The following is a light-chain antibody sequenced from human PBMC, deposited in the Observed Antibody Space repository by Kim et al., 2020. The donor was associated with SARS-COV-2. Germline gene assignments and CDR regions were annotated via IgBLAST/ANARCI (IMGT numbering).Light chain of an antibody. CDR1: SSDIGVYKY. V-gene: IGLV2-14*03. J-gene: IGLJ3*02. Sequence: QSALTQPASVSGSPGQSITISCTGTSSDIGVYKYVSWYQQHPGKAPKLMIYDVSNRPSGVSNRFSGSKSGNTASLTVSGLQADDEADYYCSSYASSSTLVFGGGTQLTVL. CDR3: SSYASSSTLV. CDR2: DVS.